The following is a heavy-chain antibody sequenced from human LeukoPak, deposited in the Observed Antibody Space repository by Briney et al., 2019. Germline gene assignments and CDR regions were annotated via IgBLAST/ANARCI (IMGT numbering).Heavy chain of an antibody. Sequence: GGSLRLSCAASGFTFSSYAMHWVRQAPGKGLEWVAVISYDGSNKYYADSVKGRFTISRDNSKNTLYLQMNSLRAEDTAVYYCAREGSSIFGVVYYYYYYYMDVWGKGTTVTVSS. D-gene: IGHD3-3*01. CDR2: ISYDGSNK. V-gene: IGHV3-30*04. CDR3: AREGSSIFGVVYYYYYYYMDV. J-gene: IGHJ6*03. CDR1: GFTFSSYA.